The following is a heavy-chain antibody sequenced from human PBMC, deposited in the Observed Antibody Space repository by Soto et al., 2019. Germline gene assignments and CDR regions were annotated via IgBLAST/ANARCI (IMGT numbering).Heavy chain of an antibody. J-gene: IGHJ4*02. CDR1: GGSFSGYY. Sequence: PSETLSLTCAVYGGSFSGYYWSWIRQPPGKGLEWIGEINHSGSTNYNPSLKSRVTISVDTSKNQFSLKLSSVTAADTAVYYCARGRVVPALYYFDYWGQGTLVTVSS. CDR2: INHSGST. V-gene: IGHV4-34*01. CDR3: ARGRVVPALYYFDY. D-gene: IGHD2-2*01.